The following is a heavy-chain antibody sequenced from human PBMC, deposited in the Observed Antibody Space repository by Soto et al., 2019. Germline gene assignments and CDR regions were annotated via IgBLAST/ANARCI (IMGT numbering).Heavy chain of an antibody. CDR1: GYTFTGYY. Sequence: ASVKVSCKASGYTFTGYYMHWVRQAPGQGLEWMGWINPNSGGTNYAQKFQGWVTMTRDTSISTAYMELSRLRSDDTAVYYCARDREGGYCSGGSCFMGADDAFDIWGQGTMVTVSS. CDR2: INPNSGGT. J-gene: IGHJ3*02. CDR3: ARDREGGYCSGGSCFMGADDAFDI. V-gene: IGHV1-2*04. D-gene: IGHD2-15*01.